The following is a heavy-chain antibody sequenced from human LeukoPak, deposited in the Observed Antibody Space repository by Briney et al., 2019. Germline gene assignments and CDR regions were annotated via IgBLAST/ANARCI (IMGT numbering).Heavy chain of an antibody. Sequence: PGGSLRLSCVASGFTFSNYWMGWVRQAPGKGLVWVSHINSDGSWTSYADSVKGRFTISKDNAKNTVYLQMNNLRAEDTAVYYCASFYETYWGRGTLVTVSS. J-gene: IGHJ4*02. CDR3: ASFYETY. CDR2: INSDGSWT. V-gene: IGHV3-74*01. D-gene: IGHD2/OR15-2a*01. CDR1: GFTFSNYW.